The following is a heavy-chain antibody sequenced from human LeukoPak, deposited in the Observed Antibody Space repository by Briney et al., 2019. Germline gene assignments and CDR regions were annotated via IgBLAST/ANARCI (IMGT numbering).Heavy chain of an antibody. CDR1: GFTFSSYS. D-gene: IGHD1-14*01. J-gene: IGHJ6*03. CDR3: ANNRNGRDSYYYYMDV. Sequence: PGGSLRLSCTASGFTFSSYSMNWVRQAPGKGPEWVSSISSSSSYIYYADSVKGRFTISRDNAKNSLYLQMNSLRAEDTAVYYCANNRNGRDSYYYYMDVWGKGTTVTVSS. V-gene: IGHV3-21*01. CDR2: ISSSSSYI.